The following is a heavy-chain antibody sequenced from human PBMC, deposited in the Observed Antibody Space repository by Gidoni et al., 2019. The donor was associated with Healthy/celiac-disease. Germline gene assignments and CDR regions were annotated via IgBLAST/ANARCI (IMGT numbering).Heavy chain of an antibody. Sequence: QVQLQESGPGLVKPSETLSLTCTVSGGSISSYYWSWIRQPPGKGLEWIGYIYYSGSTNYNPSLKSRVTISVDTSKNQFSLKLSSVTAADTAVYYCASVVDTARGGAFDIWGQGTMVTVSS. CDR2: IYYSGST. D-gene: IGHD5-18*01. CDR3: ASVVDTARGGAFDI. CDR1: GGSISSYY. V-gene: IGHV4-59*01. J-gene: IGHJ3*02.